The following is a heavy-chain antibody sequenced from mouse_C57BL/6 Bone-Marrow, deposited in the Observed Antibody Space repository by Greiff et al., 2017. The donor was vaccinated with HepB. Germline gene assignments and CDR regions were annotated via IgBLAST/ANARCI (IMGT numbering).Heavy chain of an antibody. CDR3: ARGGYVDV. D-gene: IGHD3-1*01. CDR1: GYTFTSYW. CDR2: IDPSDSYT. V-gene: IGHV1-59*01. J-gene: IGHJ1*03. Sequence: QVHVKQPGAELVRPGTSVKLSCKASGYTFTSYWMHWVKQRPGQGLEWIGVIDPSDSYTNYNQKFKGKATLTVDTSSSTAYMQLSSLTSEDSAVYYCARGGYVDVWGTGTTVTVSS.